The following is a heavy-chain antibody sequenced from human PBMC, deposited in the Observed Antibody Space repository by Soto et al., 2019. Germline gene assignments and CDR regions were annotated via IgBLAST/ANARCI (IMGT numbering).Heavy chain of an antibody. CDR2: IYYSGST. Sequence: PSETLSLTCTVSGGSISSYYWSWIRQPPGKGLEWIGYIYYSGSTNYTPSLKSRVTISVDTSKNQFSLKLSSVTAADTAVYYCASRYCSSTSCCFDYWGQGTLVTVS. D-gene: IGHD2-2*01. CDR3: ASRYCSSTSCCFDY. CDR1: GGSISSYY. V-gene: IGHV4-59*01. J-gene: IGHJ4*02.